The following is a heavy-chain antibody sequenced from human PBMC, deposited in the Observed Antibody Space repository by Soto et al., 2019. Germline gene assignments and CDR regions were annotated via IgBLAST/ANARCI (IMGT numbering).Heavy chain of an antibody. D-gene: IGHD6-19*01. V-gene: IGHV4-31*03. Sequence: QVQLQESGPGLVKPSQTLSLTCTVSGGSISSGGYYWSWIRQHPGKGLEWIGYIYYSGSTYYNPSLKSRVTLSVDTSKSQFSLQLSSVTAADTAVYYCASPKSSGWSQGFDYWGQGTLVTVSS. J-gene: IGHJ4*02. CDR1: GGSISSGGYY. CDR2: IYYSGST. CDR3: ASPKSSGWSQGFDY.